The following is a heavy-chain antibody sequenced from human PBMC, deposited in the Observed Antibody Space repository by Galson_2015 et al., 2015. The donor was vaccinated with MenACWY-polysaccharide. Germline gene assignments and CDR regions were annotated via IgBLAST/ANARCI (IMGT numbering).Heavy chain of an antibody. V-gene: IGHV3-23*01. D-gene: IGHD2/OR15-2a*01. CDR3: AKNSTRSYTFDYYGMDA. J-gene: IGHJ6*02. CDR2: GGHP. Sequence: GGHPYYADSVKGRFTISRDNSKNTLYLQMNSLRAEDTAVYYCAKNSTRSYTFDYYGMDAWGQGTTVTVSS.